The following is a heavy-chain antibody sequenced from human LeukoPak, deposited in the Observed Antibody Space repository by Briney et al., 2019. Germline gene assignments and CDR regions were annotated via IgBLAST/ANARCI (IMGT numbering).Heavy chain of an antibody. CDR3: ARGGGSY. CDR2: INHSGST. CDR1: GYSLSSGYY. D-gene: IGHD3-16*01. Sequence: SETLSLTCTVSGYSLSSGYYWGWIRQPPGKGLEWIGEINHSGSTNYNPSLKSRVTISVDTSKNQFSLKLSSVTAADTAVYYCARGGGSYWGQGTLVTVSS. V-gene: IGHV4-38-2*02. J-gene: IGHJ4*02.